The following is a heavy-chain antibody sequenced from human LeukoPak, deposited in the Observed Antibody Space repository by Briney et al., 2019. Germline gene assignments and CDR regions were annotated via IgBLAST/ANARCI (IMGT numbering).Heavy chain of an antibody. D-gene: IGHD3-16*02. V-gene: IGHV7-4-1*02. CDR1: GYTFTNYA. CDR2: IHPSTGNP. CDR3: ARAYQRLGELSLPDY. Sequence: GASVKVSCKASGYTFTNYAMNWVRQAPGQGLEWMGWIHPSTGNPTYAQGFTGRFVFSLDTSVSTTYLQISSLKVEDTAVYYCARAYQRLGELSLPDYWGQGTLVTVSS. J-gene: IGHJ4*02.